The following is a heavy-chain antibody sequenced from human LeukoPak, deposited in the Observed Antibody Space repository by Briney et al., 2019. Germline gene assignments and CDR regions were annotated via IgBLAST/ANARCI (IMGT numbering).Heavy chain of an antibody. Sequence: PGGSLRLSCATSGFTFSHYGMHWVRQAPGKGLEWVAVIWSDGSEKYYGDSVKGRFTISRDNSKKTVYLQMNSLRVEDTAGYYCAKDAQRGFDFSNSLESWGQGTLVTVSS. CDR3: AKDAQRGFDFSNSLES. D-gene: IGHD3/OR15-3a*01. CDR1: GFTFSHYG. J-gene: IGHJ4*02. CDR2: IWSDGSEK. V-gene: IGHV3-33*06.